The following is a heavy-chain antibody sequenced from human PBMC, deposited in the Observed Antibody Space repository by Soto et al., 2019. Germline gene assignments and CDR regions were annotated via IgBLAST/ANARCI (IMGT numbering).Heavy chain of an antibody. CDR3: ARHPRDDYNYGGSGIFDY. CDR2: MYYSGSS. V-gene: IGHV4-39*01. D-gene: IGHD4-4*01. CDR1: GGSISSRTFW. J-gene: IGHJ4*02. Sequence: QLQLQESGPGLVKPSETLSLTCSVSGGSISSRTFWWAWIRQPPGKGLEWIGDMYYSGSSYSSPSLKSRVTLSVDTSKNQLSLKLNAVTAADTAVYYCARHPRDDYNYGGSGIFDYWGQGTLVTVSS.